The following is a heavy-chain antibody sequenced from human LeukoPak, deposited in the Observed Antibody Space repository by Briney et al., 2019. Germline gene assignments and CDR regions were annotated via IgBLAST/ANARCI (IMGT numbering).Heavy chain of an antibody. CDR3: ARDQYRRGRFDAFDI. CDR1: GGTFSSYD. J-gene: IGHJ3*02. V-gene: IGHV1-18*01. D-gene: IGHD1-14*01. CDR2: ISAYNGNT. Sequence: GASVKVSCKASGGTFSSYDISWVRQAPGQGLEWMGWISAYNGNTNYAQKLQGRVTMTTDTSTSTAYMKLRSLRSDDTAVYYCARDQYRRGRFDAFDIWGQGTMVTVSS.